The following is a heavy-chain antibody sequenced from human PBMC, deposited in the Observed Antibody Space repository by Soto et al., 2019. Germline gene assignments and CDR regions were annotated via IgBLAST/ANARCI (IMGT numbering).Heavy chain of an antibody. CDR3: ARDLAGYCSGGSCYPYGMDV. Sequence: TETLALTCTVSGGSVSSGSYYWSWIRQPPGKGLEWIGYIYYSGSTNYNPSLKSRVTISVDTSKNQFSLKLSSVTAADTAVYYCARDLAGYCSGGSCYPYGMDVWGQRPTVTVS. V-gene: IGHV4-61*01. D-gene: IGHD2-15*01. CDR2: IYYSGST. J-gene: IGHJ6*02. CDR1: GGSVSSGSYY.